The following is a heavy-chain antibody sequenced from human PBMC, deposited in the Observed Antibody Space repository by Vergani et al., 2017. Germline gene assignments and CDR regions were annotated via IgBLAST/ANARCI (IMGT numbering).Heavy chain of an antibody. D-gene: IGHD3-10*01. V-gene: IGHV4-31*03. Sequence: QVQLQESGPGLVKPSQTLSLTCTVSGGSISSGSYYWSWIRQHPGKGLEWIGYIYYSGSTYYNPSLKSRVTISVDTSKNQFSLKLSSVTAADTAVYYCARDSSPDYYGSGVDAVDIWGQGTMVTVSS. CDR2: IYYSGST. CDR1: GGSISSGSYY. CDR3: ARDSSPDYYGSGVDAVDI. J-gene: IGHJ3*02.